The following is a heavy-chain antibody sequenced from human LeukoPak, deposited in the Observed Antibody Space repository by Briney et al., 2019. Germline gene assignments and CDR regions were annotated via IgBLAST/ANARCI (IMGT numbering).Heavy chain of an antibody. V-gene: IGHV4-4*07. Sequence: SETLSFTSTVSGGSISNYYWGWHRPPAGQGLEGIVRIYISGTTIYNPSLNSRVTMSVDTSKNQFSLRLSSVTAADTAVYYCARGYSSSWSHIAQPTEYFQHWGQGTLVTVSS. D-gene: IGHD6-13*01. CDR3: ARGYSSSWSHIAQPTEYFQH. CDR2: IYISGTT. J-gene: IGHJ1*01. CDR1: GGSISNYY.